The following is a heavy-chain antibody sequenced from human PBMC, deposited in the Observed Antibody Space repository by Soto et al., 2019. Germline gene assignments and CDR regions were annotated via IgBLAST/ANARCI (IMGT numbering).Heavy chain of an antibody. J-gene: IGHJ4*02. D-gene: IGHD1-26*01. CDR3: GKGAWMDY. CDR1: GFTFSTFD. Sequence: EVQLLESGGGLVQPGGSLRLSCAASGFTFSTFDMSWVRQAPGKGLEWLSVFSGSGDTTYYADSVKGRFTISGENSNNTLYLQMNSLRVEDTAIYYGGKGAWMDYWGQGTLVTVSS. CDR2: FSGSGDTT. V-gene: IGHV3-23*01.